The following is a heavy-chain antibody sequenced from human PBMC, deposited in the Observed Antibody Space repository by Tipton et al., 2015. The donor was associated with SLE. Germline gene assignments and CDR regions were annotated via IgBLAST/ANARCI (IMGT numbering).Heavy chain of an antibody. D-gene: IGHD6-6*01. Sequence: TLSLTCTVSGGSISSYYWSWIRQPPGKGLEWIGYIYYSGSTNYNPSLKSRVTISVDTSKNQFSLKLSSVTAADTAVYYCAIGGRIAALGTRYYYYMDVWGKGTTVTVSS. J-gene: IGHJ6*03. CDR1: GGSISSYY. CDR3: AIGGRIAALGTRYYYYMDV. V-gene: IGHV4-59*01. CDR2: IYYSGST.